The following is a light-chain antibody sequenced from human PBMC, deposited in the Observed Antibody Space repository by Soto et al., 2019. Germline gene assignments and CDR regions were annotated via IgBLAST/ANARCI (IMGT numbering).Light chain of an antibody. V-gene: IGKV2-24*01. Sequence: DIVMTQTPLSSSVTLGQPASISCRSSQSLVHSNGNTYLQWLHQRSGQPPRLLIYKISNRFSGVPDRFSGSGAVTYFTLKISRVEAEDVGVFYCIQGTHFPWTFGQGTKVEIK. CDR2: KIS. CDR1: QSLVHSNGNTY. J-gene: IGKJ1*01. CDR3: IQGTHFPWT.